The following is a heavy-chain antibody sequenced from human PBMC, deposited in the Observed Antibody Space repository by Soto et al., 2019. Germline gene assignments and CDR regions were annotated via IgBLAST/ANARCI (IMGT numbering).Heavy chain of an antibody. V-gene: IGHV3-23*01. Sequence: EVQLLESGGGLVQPGGSLRLSCAASGFTFSSYAMSWVRQAPGKGLEWVSAISGSGGSTYYADSVKGRFTISRDNSKNTLYLQMNSLRAEDTAVYYCAKDRSVDIVVVPAAVYNWFDPWGQGTLVTVSS. CDR1: GFTFSSYA. D-gene: IGHD2-2*01. J-gene: IGHJ5*02. CDR2: ISGSGGST. CDR3: AKDRSVDIVVVPAAVYNWFDP.